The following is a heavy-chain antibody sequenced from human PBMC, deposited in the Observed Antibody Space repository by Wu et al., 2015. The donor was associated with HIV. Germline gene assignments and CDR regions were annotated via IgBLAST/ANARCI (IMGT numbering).Heavy chain of an antibody. D-gene: IGHD6-13*01. CDR1: GYTFTSYY. J-gene: IGHJ4*02. CDR3: ARRQQLVDQ. CDR2: IIPMFKTP. V-gene: IGHV1-69*18. Sequence: QVHLEQSGTEVKEPGTSVTLSCKTSGYTFTSYYIHWVRQAPGQGLEWMGRIIPMFKTPDYAQKFKGRVTITADDSTTTSYMELRSLRSQDTAIYFCARRQQLVDQWGQGTLVTVSS.